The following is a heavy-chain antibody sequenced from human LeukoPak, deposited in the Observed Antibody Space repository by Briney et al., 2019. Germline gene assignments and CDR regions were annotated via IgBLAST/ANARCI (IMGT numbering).Heavy chain of an antibody. CDR2: INPNSGGT. J-gene: IGHJ4*02. D-gene: IGHD2-2*02. Sequence: ASVKVSCKASGYTFTGYYMHWVRQAPGQGLEWMGWINPNSGGTNYAQKFQGRVTMTRDTSISTAYMELSRLRSDDTAVYYCARDSGPAAIYYYFDYWGQGTLVTVSS. CDR1: GYTFTGYY. V-gene: IGHV1-2*02. CDR3: ARDSGPAAIYYYFDY.